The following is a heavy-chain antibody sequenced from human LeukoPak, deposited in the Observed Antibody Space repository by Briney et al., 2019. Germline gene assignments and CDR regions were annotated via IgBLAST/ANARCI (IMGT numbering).Heavy chain of an antibody. J-gene: IGHJ4*02. D-gene: IGHD3-16*02. CDR1: GGSFSGYY. V-gene: IGHV4-34*01. CDR3: ARAWYYDYVWGSYRGHFDY. Sequence: SETLSLTCAVYGGSFSGYYWSWIRQPPGKGLEWVGEINHSGSTNYNPSLKSRVTISVDTSKNQFSLKLSSVTAADTAVYYCARAWYYDYVWGSYRGHFDYWGQGTLVTVSS. CDR2: INHSGST.